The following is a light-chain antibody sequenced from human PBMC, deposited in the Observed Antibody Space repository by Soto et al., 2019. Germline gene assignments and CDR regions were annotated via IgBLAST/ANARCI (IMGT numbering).Light chain of an antibody. V-gene: IGKV3-15*01. Sequence: EIAMTQSPATLSVSPVERGTLSCRASQSVSSNLAWYQQKPGQAPRLLIYAASARATGIPARFSGSGSGTDFTLTISSLQSEDFAVHYCQQYNNWPYTFGQGTKVDIK. CDR2: AAS. CDR1: QSVSSN. CDR3: QQYNNWPYT. J-gene: IGKJ2*01.